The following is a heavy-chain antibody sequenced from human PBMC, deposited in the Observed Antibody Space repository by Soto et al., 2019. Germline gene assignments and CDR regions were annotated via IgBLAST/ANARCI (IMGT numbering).Heavy chain of an antibody. Sequence: EVQLLESGGGLVQPGGSLRLSCAASGFTISNYAMSWARQAPGKGLEWVSSISGSGGTYYADSVKGRSTISRDSSKNTLYLQMNSLRAEDTAVYYGAKDQYDSDVFHWFADIWGPGTMLTVSS. D-gene: IGHD3-9*01. CDR2: ISGSGGT. J-gene: IGHJ3*02. CDR1: GFTISNYA. CDR3: AKDQYDSDVFHWFADI. V-gene: IGHV3-23*01.